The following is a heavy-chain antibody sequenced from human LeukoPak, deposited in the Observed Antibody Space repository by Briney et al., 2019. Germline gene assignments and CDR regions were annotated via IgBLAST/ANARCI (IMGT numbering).Heavy chain of an antibody. V-gene: IGHV3-15*01. D-gene: IGHD6-25*01. CDR2: IKSQTDGGTT. J-gene: IGHJ4*02. Sequence: GGSLRLSCAPSAFTASILWTSWDSQAPGKGLEWVGRIKSQTDGGTTDYAAPVKGRFTISIDESKSTLQLQMNRLNTDVTAVSDCTTIPRTVCGLFDSWGQGTLVTVSS. CDR1: AFTASILW. CDR3: TTIPRTVCGLFDS.